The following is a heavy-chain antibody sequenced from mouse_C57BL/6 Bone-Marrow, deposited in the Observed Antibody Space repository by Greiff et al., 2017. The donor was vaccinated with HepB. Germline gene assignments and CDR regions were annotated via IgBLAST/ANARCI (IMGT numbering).Heavy chain of an antibody. J-gene: IGHJ4*01. CDR3: ARSRYYYAMDY. Sequence: EVQLKESGPGLAKPSQTLSLTCSVTGYSITSDYWNWYRKFPGNKLEYMGYISYSGSTYYNPSLKSRISITRDTSKNQYYLQLNSVTTEDTATYYCARSRYYYAMDYWGQGTSVTVSS. V-gene: IGHV3-8*01. CDR1: GYSITSDY. CDR2: ISYSGST.